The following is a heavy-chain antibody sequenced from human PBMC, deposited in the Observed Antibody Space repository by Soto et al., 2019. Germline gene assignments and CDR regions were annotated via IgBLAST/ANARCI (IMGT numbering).Heavy chain of an antibody. CDR1: GFSLSTSGVA. J-gene: IGHJ3*02. Sequence: QITLKESGPTLVKPTQPLTLTCTFSGFSLSTSGVAVGWIRQPPGKALEGLALIYWDDDKRYSPSMKGRLTITRNTYKNQVVLIMPNMDPEDTATYYCAHRLTATAFDIWGQGTMVTVSS. CDR2: IYWDDDK. V-gene: IGHV2-5*02. D-gene: IGHD2-21*02. CDR3: AHRLTATAFDI.